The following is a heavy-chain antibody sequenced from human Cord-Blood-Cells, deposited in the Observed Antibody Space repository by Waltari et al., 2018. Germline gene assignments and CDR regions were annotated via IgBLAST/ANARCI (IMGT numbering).Heavy chain of an antibody. D-gene: IGHD7-27*01. CDR2: IYYSGSP. V-gene: IGHV4-59*01. Sequence: QVHLQDSGPGLVEPSETLSLTSPVSGGSIGSSSGRWVRQPPGKGLEWTGYIYYSGSPNYNPSIKSRVTISVDTSKNQFSLKLSSVTTADTAVYYCARTKTGVYFDYWGQGTLVTVSS. J-gene: IGHJ4*02. CDR1: GGSIGSSS. CDR3: ARTKTGVYFDY.